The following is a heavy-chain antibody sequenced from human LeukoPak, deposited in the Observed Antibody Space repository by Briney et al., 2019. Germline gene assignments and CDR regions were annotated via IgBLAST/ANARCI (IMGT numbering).Heavy chain of an antibody. CDR1: SGSISSGSYY. Sequence: SETLSLTCIVSSGSISSGSYYWSWIRQPAGKGLEWIGRIYTSGSTNYNPSLKSRVTISVDTSKNQFSLKLSSVTAADTAVYYCAAYYGGNSYAFDIWGQGTMVTVSS. J-gene: IGHJ3*02. CDR2: IYTSGST. D-gene: IGHD4-23*01. V-gene: IGHV4-61*02. CDR3: AAYYGGNSYAFDI.